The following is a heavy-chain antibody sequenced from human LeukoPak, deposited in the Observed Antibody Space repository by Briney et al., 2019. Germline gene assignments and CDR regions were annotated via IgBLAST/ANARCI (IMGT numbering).Heavy chain of an antibody. CDR3: ARRKAAAGTGYFDY. CDR2: IYYSGST. D-gene: IGHD6-13*01. CDR1: GGSISSSSYY. J-gene: IGHJ4*02. Sequence: SETLSLTCTVSGGSISSSSYYWGWIRQPPGKGLEWIGSIYYSGSTYYNPSLKSRVTISVDTSKNQFSLKLSSVTAAGTAVYYCARRKAAAGTGYFDYWGQGTLVTVSS. V-gene: IGHV4-39*01.